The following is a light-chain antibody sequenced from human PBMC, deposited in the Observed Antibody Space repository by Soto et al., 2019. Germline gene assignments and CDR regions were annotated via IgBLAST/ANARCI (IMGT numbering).Light chain of an antibody. CDR2: DAS. CDR1: QSVSSY. CDR3: QQRSNWPLT. Sequence: EIVLTQSPASLSLSPGERATLSCRASQSVSSYLAWYQQKPGQAPGLLIYDASTRPTGIPARFSGSGSGTDFTLTISSLEPEDFAVYYCQQRSNWPLTFGGGTKVEIK. J-gene: IGKJ4*01. V-gene: IGKV3-11*01.